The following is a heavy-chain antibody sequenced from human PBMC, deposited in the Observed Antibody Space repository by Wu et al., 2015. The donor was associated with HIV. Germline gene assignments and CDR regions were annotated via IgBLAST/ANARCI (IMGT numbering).Heavy chain of an antibody. CDR3: ARDGDYVPYEWGRHGDLDV. V-gene: IGHV1-18*01. CDR1: TYTFRTYG. Sequence: QTHLRQSGPEVKRPGASVRVSCMASTYTFRTYGLAWVRQAPGQGLEWMGWLSAHNGNTNYAQKFQDRITISTDTSAKTAYLQLRSLKSDDTAHYYCARDGDYVPYEWGRHGDLDVWGQGTLVIVSP. D-gene: IGHD3-16*01. J-gene: IGHJ4*02. CDR2: LSAHNGNT.